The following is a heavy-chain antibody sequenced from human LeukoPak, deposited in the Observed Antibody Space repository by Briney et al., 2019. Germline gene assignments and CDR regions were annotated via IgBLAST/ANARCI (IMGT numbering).Heavy chain of an antibody. CDR2: ISSSSSYI. Sequence: PGGSLRLSCAASGFTFSSYSMNWVRQAPGKGLEWVSSISSSSSYIYYADSVKGRFTISRDNAKNSLYLQMNSLRAEDTAVYYCARDRNDYYDILTGYYSLDYWGQGTLVTVSS. V-gene: IGHV3-21*01. CDR1: GFTFSSYS. J-gene: IGHJ4*02. CDR3: ARDRNDYYDILTGYYSLDY. D-gene: IGHD3-9*01.